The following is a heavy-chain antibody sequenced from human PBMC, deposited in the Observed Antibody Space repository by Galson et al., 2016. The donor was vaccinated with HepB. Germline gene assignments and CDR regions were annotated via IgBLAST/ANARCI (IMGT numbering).Heavy chain of an antibody. J-gene: IGHJ1*01. CDR3: ARGAIFDSSGYYSEYFQH. CDR1: GGSISSADYF. CDR2: INYSGST. D-gene: IGHD3-22*01. Sequence: TLSLTCTVPGGSISSADYFWSWIRQLPGKGLEWIGNINYSGSTYYTPSLRSRVTMSVDTSKNKFSLKLSSVTAADTAGYYCARGAIFDSSGYYSEYFQHWGQGTLVTVSS. V-gene: IGHV4-31*03.